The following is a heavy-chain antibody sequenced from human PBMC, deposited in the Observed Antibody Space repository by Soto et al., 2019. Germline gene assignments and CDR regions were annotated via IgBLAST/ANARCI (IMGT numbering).Heavy chain of an antibody. CDR1: GFTFISYA. CDR2: ISYDGSKK. D-gene: IGHD6-19*01. Sequence: PGGSLRLSCAASGFTFISYAMHWVRQAPGKGLEWVAVISYDGSKKYYADSVKGRFTISRDNSKSTLYLQMNSLRPEDTAVYYCARLLRNIAVAGPLDYWGQGTLVTV. J-gene: IGHJ4*02. V-gene: IGHV3-30-3*01. CDR3: ARLLRNIAVAGPLDY.